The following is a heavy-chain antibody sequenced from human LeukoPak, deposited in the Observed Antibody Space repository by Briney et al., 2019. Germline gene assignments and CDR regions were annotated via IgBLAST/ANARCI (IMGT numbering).Heavy chain of an antibody. V-gene: IGHV3-33*06. CDR2: IWYDGSNK. J-gene: IGHJ4*02. Sequence: GGSLRLSCAASGFTFSSYGMRWVRQAPGKGLEWVAVIWYDGSNKYYADSVKGRFTISRDNSKNTLYLQMNSLRAEDTAVYYCAKDDSSGYYYVGNFDYWGQGTLVTVSS. CDR1: GFTFSSYG. CDR3: AKDDSSGYYYVGNFDY. D-gene: IGHD3-22*01.